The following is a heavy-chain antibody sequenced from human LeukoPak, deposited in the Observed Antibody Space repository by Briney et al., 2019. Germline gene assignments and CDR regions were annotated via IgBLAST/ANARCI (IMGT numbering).Heavy chain of an antibody. Sequence: KPSETLSLTCAVYGGSFSGYYWSWIRQPPGKGLEWIGEINHSGSTNYNPSLKNRVTISVDTSKNQFSLKLSSVTAADTAVYYCARTHYAGWYFDYWGQGTLVTVSS. CDR1: GGSFSGYY. CDR2: INHSGST. CDR3: ARTHYAGWYFDY. D-gene: IGHD4-17*01. V-gene: IGHV4-34*01. J-gene: IGHJ4*02.